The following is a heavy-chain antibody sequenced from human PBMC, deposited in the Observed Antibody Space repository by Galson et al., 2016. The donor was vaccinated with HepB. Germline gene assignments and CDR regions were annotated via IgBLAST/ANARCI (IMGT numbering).Heavy chain of an antibody. D-gene: IGHD2-2*01. J-gene: IGHJ6*03. CDR1: GFTFNNAW. V-gene: IGHV3-15*01. CDR2: IKSKTDGGTI. CDR3: TTRYCSSSSCYLPTYYYYYMDV. Sequence: SLRLSCAASGFTFNNAWMSWVRQAPGEGLEWVGRIKSKTDGGTIDYAAPVKGRFTISRDDSKNTVYLQMNSLRTEDTAVYYCTTRYCSSSSCYLPTYYYYYMDVWGKGTTVTVSS.